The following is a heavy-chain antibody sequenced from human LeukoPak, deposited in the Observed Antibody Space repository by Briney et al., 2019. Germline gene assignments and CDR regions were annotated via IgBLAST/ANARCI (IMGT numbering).Heavy chain of an antibody. V-gene: IGHV3-30*04. D-gene: IGHD3-10*01. J-gene: IGHJ6*03. CDR1: GFTFSSYA. Sequence: PGRSLRLSCAASGFTFSSYAMHWVRQAPGKGLEWVALISYDGSYKDYADSVKGRFTISRDTSKNTLFLQVISLRAEDTAVYYCARDTYYGSGRHYYYYMDVWGKGTTVTASS. CDR2: ISYDGSYK. CDR3: ARDTYYGSGRHYYYYMDV.